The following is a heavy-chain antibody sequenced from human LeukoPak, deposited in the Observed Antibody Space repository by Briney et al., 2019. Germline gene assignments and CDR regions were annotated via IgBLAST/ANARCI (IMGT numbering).Heavy chain of an antibody. J-gene: IGHJ3*01. V-gene: IGHV3-53*01. CDR3: ARDPGIDAFDV. D-gene: IGHD1-26*01. CDR2: LYNSDST. Sequence: GGSLRLSCAASGFTVSNNYISWVRQAPEKGLEWVSVLYNSDSTYYADSVKGRFTISRDNSKNTMYLQMNSLRAEDTAIYYCARDPGIDAFDVWGQGTMVTVSS. CDR1: GFTVSNNY.